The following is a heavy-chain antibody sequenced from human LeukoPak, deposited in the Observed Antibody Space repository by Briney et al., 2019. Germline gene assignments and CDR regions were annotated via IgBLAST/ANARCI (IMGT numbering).Heavy chain of an antibody. CDR2: LYSGGST. V-gene: IGHV3-66*01. J-gene: IGHJ4*02. CDR3: ARDRDGGNHYDY. D-gene: IGHD4-23*01. CDR1: GFTASSKY. Sequence: GGSLRLSCAASGFTASSKYMSWVRQAPGKGLEWVSVLYSGGSTYYADSVKGRFTISRDNSKNTLYLQMNSLRAEDTAVCYCARDRDGGNHYDYWGQGTLVTVSS.